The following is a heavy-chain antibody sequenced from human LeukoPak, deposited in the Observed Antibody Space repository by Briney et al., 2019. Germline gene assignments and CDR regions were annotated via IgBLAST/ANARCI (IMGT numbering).Heavy chain of an antibody. Sequence: SETLSLTCTVSGGSISGRYWGWIRQPPGKGLEWIGYINYSGSTDYNPSLKSRVTISLDTSRNQFSLKLSSVTAADTAVYYCARDAGGGPFFDYWGQGTLVTVSS. V-gene: IGHV4-59*11. CDR2: INYSGST. CDR1: GGSISGRY. D-gene: IGHD2-15*01. J-gene: IGHJ4*02. CDR3: ARDAGGGPFFDY.